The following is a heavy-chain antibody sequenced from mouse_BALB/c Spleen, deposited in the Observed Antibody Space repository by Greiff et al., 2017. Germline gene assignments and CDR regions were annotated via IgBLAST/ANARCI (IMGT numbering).Heavy chain of an antibody. Sequence: VQVVESGAELVKPGASVKLSCKASGYTFTSYDINWVRQRPEQGLEWIGWIFPGDGSTKYNEKFKGKATLTTDKSSSTAYMQLSRLTSEDSAVYFLARDWGFGGSPWFAYWGQGTLVTVSA. CDR2: IFPGDGST. D-gene: IGHD1-1*02. CDR3: ARDWGFGGSPWFAY. J-gene: IGHJ3*01. CDR1: GYTFTSYD. V-gene: IGHV1-85*01.